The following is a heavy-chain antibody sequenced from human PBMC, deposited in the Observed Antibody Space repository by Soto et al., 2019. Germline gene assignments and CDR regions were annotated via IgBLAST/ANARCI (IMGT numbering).Heavy chain of an antibody. V-gene: IGHV3-7*01. CDR2: INPGGTET. CDR3: ARDGRAPGIYFDY. CDR1: ELRFSPHW. D-gene: IGHD6-13*01. J-gene: IGHJ4*02. Sequence: GGSVRLSCVASELRFSPHWMSGVGQPPGKGLEWVANINPGGTETHYLDSVKGRFSISRDNAKNSLFLQLYSLRVEDTAVYYCARDGRAPGIYFDYWGRGTQVTVSS.